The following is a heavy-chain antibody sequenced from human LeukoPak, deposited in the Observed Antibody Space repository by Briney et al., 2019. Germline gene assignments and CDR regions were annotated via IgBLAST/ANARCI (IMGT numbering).Heavy chain of an antibody. D-gene: IGHD6-6*01. V-gene: IGHV4-30-2*01. CDR3: ARDRQLHDTLDY. CDR2: IYHSGST. CDR1: GGSISSGGYY. Sequence: SETLSLTCTVSGGSISSGGYYWSWIRQPPGKGLEWIGYIYHSGSTYYNPSLKSRVTISVDRSKNQFSLKLSSVTAADTALYYCARDRQLHDTLDYWGQGTLVTVSS. J-gene: IGHJ4*02.